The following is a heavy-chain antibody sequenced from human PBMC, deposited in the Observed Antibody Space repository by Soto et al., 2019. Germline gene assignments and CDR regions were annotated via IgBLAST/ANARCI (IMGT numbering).Heavy chain of an antibody. Sequence: SETLSLTCAVYGGSFSGYYWSWIRQPPGKGLEWIGEINHSGSTNYNPSLKSRVNISVDTSKNQFSLKLSSVTAADTAVYYCARGRSKTPGDYYYYMDVWGKGTTVTVSS. CDR1: GGSFSGYY. CDR3: ARGRSKTPGDYYYYMDV. CDR2: INHSGST. V-gene: IGHV4-34*01. J-gene: IGHJ6*03.